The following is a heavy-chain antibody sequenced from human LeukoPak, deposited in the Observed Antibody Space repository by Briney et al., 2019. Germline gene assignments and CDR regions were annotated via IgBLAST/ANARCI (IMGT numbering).Heavy chain of an antibody. CDR2: INPNSGGT. Sequence: ASVKVSCKASGYTFTCYYMHWVRQAPGQGLEWMGRINPNSGGTNYAQKFQGRVTMTRDTSISTVYMELSSLRSEDTAVYYCARDPADPRYSSGWYYFDYWGQGTLVTVSS. V-gene: IGHV1-2*06. CDR3: ARDPADPRYSSGWYYFDY. CDR1: GYTFTCYY. J-gene: IGHJ4*02. D-gene: IGHD6-19*01.